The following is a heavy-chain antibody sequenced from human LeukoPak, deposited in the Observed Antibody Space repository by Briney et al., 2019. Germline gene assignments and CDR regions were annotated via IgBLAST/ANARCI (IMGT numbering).Heavy chain of an antibody. CDR3: VREGYSMVRGRLTSWFDP. CDR1: GYSLTAYY. Sequence: EASVKVSCKASGYSLTAYYMHWVRQAPGQGLEWMGQIIPRFATTNYAQKFQGRVTLIADESADTAYMELSSLRSEDTAVYYCVREGYSMVRGRLTSWFDPWGQGTLVTVSS. D-gene: IGHD3-10*01. V-gene: IGHV1-69*13. J-gene: IGHJ5*02. CDR2: IIPRFATT.